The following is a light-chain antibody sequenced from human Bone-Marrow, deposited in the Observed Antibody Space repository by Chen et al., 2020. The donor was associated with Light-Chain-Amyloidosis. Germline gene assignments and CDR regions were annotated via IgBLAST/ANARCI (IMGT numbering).Light chain of an antibody. CDR3: QQFHDLPFT. Sequence: DIQMTQSPSSLSASVGDRVTIPCQASQDIKHDLNWYQQKPGKAPKLLIFGASNLITGVPSRFSGSGSGTDFTFTISNLQPEDIATYFCQQFHDLPFTFGPGTKVDIK. V-gene: IGKV1-33*01. J-gene: IGKJ3*01. CDR2: GAS. CDR1: QDIKHD.